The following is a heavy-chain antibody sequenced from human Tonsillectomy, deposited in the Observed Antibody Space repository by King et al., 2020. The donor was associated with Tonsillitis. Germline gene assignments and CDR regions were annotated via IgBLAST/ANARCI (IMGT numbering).Heavy chain of an antibody. CDR3: ASSTTSYWYFDL. J-gene: IGHJ2*01. D-gene: IGHD1-14*01. CDR2: FHYTGST. CDR1: GGSISNYY. V-gene: IGHV4-59*01. Sequence: VQLQESGPGLVKPSETLSLTCTVSGGSISNYYWSWIRQPPGKGLEWIGFFHYTGSTNYDPSLKSRVTISIDTSKNQFSLKLCSVTAADTAISYCASSTTSYWYFDLWGRGTLVTFSS.